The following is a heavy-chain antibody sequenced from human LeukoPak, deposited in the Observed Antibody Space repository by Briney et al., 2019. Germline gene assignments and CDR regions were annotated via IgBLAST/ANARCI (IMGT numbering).Heavy chain of an antibody. CDR1: GFTFSSYN. V-gene: IGHV3-21*04. J-gene: IGHJ4*02. D-gene: IGHD2-21*01. CDR3: AKAPVTTCRGAYCYPFDY. CDR2: TTSGSSYI. Sequence: PGGSLRLSCAASGFTFSSYNMNWVRQAPGKGLESVSSTTSGSSYIYYADSVKGRFTISRDSSKNTLFLQMNGLRPEDAAVYYCAKAPVTTCRGAYCYPFDYWGQGTLVTVSS.